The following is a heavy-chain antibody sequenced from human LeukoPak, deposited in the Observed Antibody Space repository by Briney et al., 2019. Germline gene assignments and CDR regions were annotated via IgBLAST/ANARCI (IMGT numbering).Heavy chain of an antibody. CDR2: INAGNGNT. Sequence: ASVKVSCKASGYTFTSYAMYWVRQAPGQRLEWMGWINAGNGNTKYSQKFQGRVTITRDTSASTAYMELSSLRSEDTAVYYCARDLVSKVTGYQYYDSSGYYGVFQHWGQGTLVTVSS. D-gene: IGHD3-22*01. V-gene: IGHV1-3*01. CDR1: GYTFTSYA. CDR3: ARDLVSKVTGYQYYDSSGYYGVFQH. J-gene: IGHJ1*01.